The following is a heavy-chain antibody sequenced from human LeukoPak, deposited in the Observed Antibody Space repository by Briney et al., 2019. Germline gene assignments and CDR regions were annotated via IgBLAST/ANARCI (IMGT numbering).Heavy chain of an antibody. CDR3: ATHLDQLLFSN. CDR1: GFSFSTYD. D-gene: IGHD2-2*01. Sequence: GGSLRLSCAASGFSFSTYDMNWVRQAPGKGLEWVSFISGSGGSTYYADSVKGRFTISRDNSKNTLYLQMNSLRAEDTAVYYCATHLDQLLFSNWGQGTLVTVSS. J-gene: IGHJ4*02. CDR2: ISGSGGST. V-gene: IGHV3-23*01.